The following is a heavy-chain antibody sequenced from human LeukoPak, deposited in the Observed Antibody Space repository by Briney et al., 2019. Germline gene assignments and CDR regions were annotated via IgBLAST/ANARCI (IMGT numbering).Heavy chain of an antibody. Sequence: GGSLRLSCAASGFTFSSYAMSWVRQAPGRGLEWVSAISGSGGSTYYADSVKGRFTISRDNSKNTLYLQMNSLRAEDTAVYYCAKGYYDSSGYYHDAFDIWGQGTMVTVSS. CDR1: GFTFSSYA. CDR3: AKGYYDSSGYYHDAFDI. CDR2: ISGSGGST. V-gene: IGHV3-23*01. D-gene: IGHD3-22*01. J-gene: IGHJ3*02.